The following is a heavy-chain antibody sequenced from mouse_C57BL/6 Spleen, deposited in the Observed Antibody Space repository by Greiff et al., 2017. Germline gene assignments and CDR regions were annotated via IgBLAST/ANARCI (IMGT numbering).Heavy chain of an antibody. J-gene: IGHJ2*01. CDR3: ARERITTVKPHFDY. Sequence: VKLQQPGAELVKPGASVKMSCKASGYTFTSYWITWVKQRPGQGLEWIGDIYPGSGSTNYNEKFKSKATLTVDTSSSTAYMQLSSLTSEDSAVYYCARERITTVKPHFDYWGQGTTLTVSS. CDR1: GYTFTSYW. V-gene: IGHV1-55*01. D-gene: IGHD1-1*01. CDR2: IYPGSGST.